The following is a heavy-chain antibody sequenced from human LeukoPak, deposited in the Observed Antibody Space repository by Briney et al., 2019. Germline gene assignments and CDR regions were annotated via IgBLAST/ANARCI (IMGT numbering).Heavy chain of an antibody. CDR1: GFTFNDYW. V-gene: IGHV3-7*01. CDR3: VRDLFYYDSSGYYL. Sequence: PGGSLRLSCAASGFTFNDYWMSWVRQTPGKGLEWVANIKQDGSEKNYVDSMEGRFTISRDNTKNSLFLQMNSLRAEDTAVYYCVRDLFYYDSSGYYLWGQGTLVTVSS. CDR2: IKQDGSEK. J-gene: IGHJ4*02. D-gene: IGHD3-22*01.